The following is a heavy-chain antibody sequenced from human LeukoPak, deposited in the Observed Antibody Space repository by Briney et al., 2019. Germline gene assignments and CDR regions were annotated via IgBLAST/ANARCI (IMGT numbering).Heavy chain of an antibody. J-gene: IGHJ4*02. CDR1: GGTFSSYA. CDR2: IIPIFGTA. V-gene: IGHV1-69*13. D-gene: IGHD3-22*01. Sequence: GASVKVTCKASGGTFSSYAISWVRQAPGQGLEWMGGIIPIFGTANYAQKCQGRVTITADESTSTAYMELSSLRSEDTAVYYCARDYYYDSSGYYQFDYWGQGTLVTVSS. CDR3: ARDYYYDSSGYYQFDY.